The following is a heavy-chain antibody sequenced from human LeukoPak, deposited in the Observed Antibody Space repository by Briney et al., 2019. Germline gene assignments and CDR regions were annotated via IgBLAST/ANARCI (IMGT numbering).Heavy chain of an antibody. CDR1: GGSVNSHY. CDR3: ARPYDSSGYYIRGAFDI. D-gene: IGHD3-22*01. V-gene: IGHV4-59*02. J-gene: IGHJ3*02. CDR2: LYFSGST. Sequence: SETLSLTCTVSGGSVNSHYRSWIRQPPGKGLEWIGYLYFSGSTGYNPSLKSRVSISVETSKNQFSLRLSSVTAADTAVYYCARPYDSSGYYIRGAFDIWGQGAMVTVS.